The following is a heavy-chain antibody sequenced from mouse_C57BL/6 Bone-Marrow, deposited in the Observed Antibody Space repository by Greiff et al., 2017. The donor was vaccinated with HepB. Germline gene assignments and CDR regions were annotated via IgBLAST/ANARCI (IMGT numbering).Heavy chain of an antibody. V-gene: IGHV14-4*01. D-gene: IGHD2-4*01. CDR3: TTYEDDGAY. Sequence: EVQLQQSGAELVRPGASVKLSCTASGFNIKDDYMHWVKQRPEQGLEWIGWIDPENGDTEYASKFQGKATITADTSSNTAYLQLSSLTSEDTAVYYCTTYEDDGAYWGQGTLVTVSA. CDR2: IDPENGDT. J-gene: IGHJ3*01. CDR1: GFNIKDDY.